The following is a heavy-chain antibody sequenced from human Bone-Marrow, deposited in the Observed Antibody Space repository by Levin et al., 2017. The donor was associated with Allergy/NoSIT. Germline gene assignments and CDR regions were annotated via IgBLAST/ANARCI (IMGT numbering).Heavy chain of an antibody. CDR3: ARGQADFWSASIRSFDY. V-gene: IGHV3-21*01. J-gene: IGHJ4*02. D-gene: IGHD3-3*01. CDR2: ISSSRSYI. CDR1: GFTFSRSS. Sequence: GESLKISCAASGFTFSRSSMHWVRQTPGRGLEWVSSISSSRSYIFYGDSVKGRFTVFRDNAKNALYLQMNGLTADDTGIYYCARGQADFWSASIRSFDYWGQGTPVTVSS.